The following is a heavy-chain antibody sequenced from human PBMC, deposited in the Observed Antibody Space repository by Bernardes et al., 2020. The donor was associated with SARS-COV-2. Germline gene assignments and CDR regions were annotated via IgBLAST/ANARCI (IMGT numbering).Heavy chain of an antibody. CDR3: ARVSDYGDYVSY. CDR2: IYSGGST. J-gene: IGHJ4*02. CDR1: GFTVSSNY. V-gene: IGHV3-53*01. Sequence: GGSLRLSCAASGFTVSSNYMSWVRQGPGKGLEWVSVIYSGGSTYYADSVKGRFTISRDNSKNTLYLQMNSLRAEDTAVYYCARVSDYGDYVSYWGQGTLVTVSS. D-gene: IGHD4-17*01.